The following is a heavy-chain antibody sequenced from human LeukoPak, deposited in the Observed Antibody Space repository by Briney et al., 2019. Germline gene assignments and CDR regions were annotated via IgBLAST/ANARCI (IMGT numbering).Heavy chain of an antibody. Sequence: PSETLSLTCTVSGGPIRSSSNYWGWIRQPPGKGLEWIGSIYYSGSTYYNPSLKSRVTISGDTSKNQFSLKLTSVTAADTAVYYCARATTYFDYWGQGTLVTVSS. CDR3: ARATTYFDY. CDR2: IYYSGST. CDR1: GGPIRSSSNY. V-gene: IGHV4-39*07. D-gene: IGHD4-11*01. J-gene: IGHJ4*02.